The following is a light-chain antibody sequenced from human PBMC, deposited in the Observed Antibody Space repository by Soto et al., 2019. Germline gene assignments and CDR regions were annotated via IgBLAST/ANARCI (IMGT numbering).Light chain of an antibody. J-gene: IGKJ3*01. CDR3: QQTHSSPFT. CDR2: SAS. V-gene: IGKV1-39*01. CDR1: QSIASY. Sequence: DIQMTQSPSSLSASVGDRVTITCRASQSIASYLIWYQQKAGKAPKLLMYSASSSQSVVPSRFSGSRSVTNFTLTINSLQPEDVATYYCQQTHSSPFTFCPGTKVDLK.